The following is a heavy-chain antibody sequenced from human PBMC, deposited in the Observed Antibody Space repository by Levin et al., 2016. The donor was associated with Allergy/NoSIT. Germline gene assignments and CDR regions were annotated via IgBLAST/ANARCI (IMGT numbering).Heavy chain of an antibody. CDR3: AKDVRRGGGGMDV. CDR1: GFTDYA. Sequence: ETLSLTCAASGFTDYAMSWVRQAPGEGLEWVSLLSGSGDNKYYADSVRGRFTISRDSSKNAVYLYMNSLRVDDTAIYYCAKDVRRGGGGMDVWGQGTTVTVSS. D-gene: IGHD3-10*01. J-gene: IGHJ6*02. V-gene: IGHV3-23*01. CDR2: LSGSGDNK.